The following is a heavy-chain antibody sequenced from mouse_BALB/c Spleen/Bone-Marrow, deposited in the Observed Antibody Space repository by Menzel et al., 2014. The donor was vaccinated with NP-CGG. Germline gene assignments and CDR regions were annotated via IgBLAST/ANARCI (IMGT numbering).Heavy chain of an antibody. CDR1: GFSLTSLG. D-gene: IGHD2-2*01. Sequence: VKLVESGPDLVAPSQSLSITCTVSGFSLTSLGIHWVRQPPGKGLEWLGVIWAGGSTNYNSALMSRLSISKDNSKSQVFLKMNSLQTDDTAMYYCARSYYGYDRGYYFDYWGQGTTLTVSS. V-gene: IGHV2-9*02. CDR3: ARSYYGYDRGYYFDY. J-gene: IGHJ2*01. CDR2: IWAGGST.